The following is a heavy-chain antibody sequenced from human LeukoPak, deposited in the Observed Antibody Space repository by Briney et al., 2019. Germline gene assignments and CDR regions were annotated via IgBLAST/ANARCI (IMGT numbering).Heavy chain of an antibody. CDR2: IIPIFGIA. V-gene: IGHV1-69*04. J-gene: IGHJ5*02. CDR3: TRGHNWFDP. Sequence: GASVKVSCKASGGTFSSYAISWVRQAPGQGLEWMGRIIPIFGIANYAQKFQGRVTITADKSTNTAYMELSSLRSEDTAVYYCTRGHNWFDPWGQGTLVTVSS. CDR1: GGTFSSYA.